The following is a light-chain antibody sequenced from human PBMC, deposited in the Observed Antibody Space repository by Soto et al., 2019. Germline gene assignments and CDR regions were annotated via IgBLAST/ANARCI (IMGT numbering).Light chain of an antibody. J-gene: IGKJ1*01. CDR1: QSVSSSY. Sequence: EIVLTQSPGTLSLSPGERATLSCRASQSVSSSYLAWYQQKPGQAPRLVIYAASSRGTGIPDRFSGSGSGTDFTLTISRLEPEDFAVYYCQQYGSSLWTFGKGPRWKSN. CDR3: QQYGSSLWT. CDR2: AAS. V-gene: IGKV3-20*01.